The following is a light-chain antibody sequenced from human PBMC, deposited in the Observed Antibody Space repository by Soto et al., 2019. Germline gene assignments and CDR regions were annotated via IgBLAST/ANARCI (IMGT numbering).Light chain of an antibody. J-gene: IGLJ2*01. CDR1: ISNIGSHS. V-gene: IGLV1-44*01. Sequence: QPVLIQPPSASGAPGQKVTISCSGSISNIGSHSVNWYQQLPGAAPQVVVFANNERASGVPDRISGSKSGASASLAISGLQSEDEADYYCASWDDSLNGHLVFGGGTKLTVL. CDR3: ASWDDSLNGHLV. CDR2: ANN.